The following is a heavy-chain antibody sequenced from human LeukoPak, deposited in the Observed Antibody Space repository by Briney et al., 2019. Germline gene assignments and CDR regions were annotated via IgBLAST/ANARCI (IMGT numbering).Heavy chain of an antibody. CDR1: GSTFSNYA. V-gene: IGHV3-23*01. CDR2: ISGSGGST. J-gene: IGHJ4*02. Sequence: GGSLRLSCAASGSTFSNYAMGWVRQAPGKGLEWVSAISGSGGSTYYADSVKGRFTISRDTSRNTLYLQMNSLRAEDTAVYYCAKKGYAGQGTYSYYFDYWGQGTLVTVSS. D-gene: IGHD3-10*01. CDR3: AKKGYAGQGTYSYYFDY.